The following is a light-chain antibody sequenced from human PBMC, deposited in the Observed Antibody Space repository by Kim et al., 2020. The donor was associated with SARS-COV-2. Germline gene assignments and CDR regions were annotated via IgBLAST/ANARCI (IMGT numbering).Light chain of an antibody. J-gene: IGKJ5*01. CDR3: QQYDNLPIT. Sequence: ASVGDRVTLTCQASQDISNYLNWYQQKPGKAPKLLIYDASNLETGVQSRFSGSGSGTDFTFTISNLQPEDIATYYCQQYDNLPITFGQGTRLEIK. V-gene: IGKV1-33*01. CDR2: DAS. CDR1: QDISNY.